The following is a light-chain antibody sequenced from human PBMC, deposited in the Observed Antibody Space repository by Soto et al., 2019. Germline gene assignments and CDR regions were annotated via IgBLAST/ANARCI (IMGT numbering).Light chain of an antibody. Sequence: QSVLTQPASVPGSPGQSITISCTGTSSDVGRYNIVSWYQRHPGKAPKLMIYEGSKRPSGVSNRFSGSKSGNTASLTISGLQAEDEADYYCCSYAGSSTYVFGTGTKVTVL. CDR3: CSYAGSSTYV. V-gene: IGLV2-23*01. J-gene: IGLJ1*01. CDR2: EGS. CDR1: SSDVGRYNI.